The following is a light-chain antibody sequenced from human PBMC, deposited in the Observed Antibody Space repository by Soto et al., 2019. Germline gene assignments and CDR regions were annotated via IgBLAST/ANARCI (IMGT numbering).Light chain of an antibody. CDR1: QSVSSW. CDR2: AAS. V-gene: IGKV1-39*01. CDR3: QQGYTTPYT. Sequence: DIQMTQSPSTLSASVGDRVTITCRASQSVSSWLAWYQQKPGKAPNLLIYAASNLQSGVPSRFSGSGSGTDFTLTISSLQLEDFATYYCQQGYTTPYTFGQGTKVDIK. J-gene: IGKJ2*01.